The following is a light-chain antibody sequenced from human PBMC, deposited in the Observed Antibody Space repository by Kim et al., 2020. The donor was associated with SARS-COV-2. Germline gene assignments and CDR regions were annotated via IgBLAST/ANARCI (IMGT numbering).Light chain of an antibody. V-gene: IGLV3-21*04. CDR2: YDS. J-gene: IGLJ1*01. Sequence: SYELTQPPSVSVAPGKTARITCGGNNIGSKSVHWYQQKPGQAPVLVIYYDSDRPSGIPERFSGSNSGNTATLTISRVEAGDEADYYCQVWDGSSDPYVFG. CDR1: NIGSKS. CDR3: QVWDGSSDPYV.